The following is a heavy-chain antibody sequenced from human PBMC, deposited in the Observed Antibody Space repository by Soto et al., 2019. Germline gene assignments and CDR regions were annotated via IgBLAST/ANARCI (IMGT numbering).Heavy chain of an antibody. V-gene: IGHV3-48*02. J-gene: IGHJ5*02. D-gene: IGHD2-15*01. CDR3: VASIGGSGWFDP. CDR2: ISNSSSTI. CDR1: GFTFSSYS. Sequence: PGGSLRLSCAAPGFTFSSYSMNWVRQAPGKGLEWVSYISNSSSTIYYADSVKGRFTISRDNAKNSLYLQMNSLRDEDTAVYYCVASIGGSGWFDPWGQGTLVTVSS.